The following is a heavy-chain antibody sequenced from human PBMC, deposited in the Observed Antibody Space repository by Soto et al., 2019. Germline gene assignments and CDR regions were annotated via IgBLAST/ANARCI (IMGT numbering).Heavy chain of an antibody. D-gene: IGHD3-10*01. J-gene: IGHJ4*02. CDR2: IYYSGST. CDR3: ARHNYGSGSTYFDY. V-gene: IGHV4-61*08. Sequence: ETLSLTCTVSGGSISSGGYYWSWIRQHPGKGLEWIGYIYYSGSTNYNPSLKSRVTISVDTSKNQFSLKLNSMTAADTAVYYCARHNYGSGSTYFDYWGQGTLVTVSS. CDR1: GGSISSGGYY.